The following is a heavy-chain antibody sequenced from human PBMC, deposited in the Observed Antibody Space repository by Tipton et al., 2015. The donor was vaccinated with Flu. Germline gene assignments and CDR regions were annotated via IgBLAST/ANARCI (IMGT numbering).Heavy chain of an antibody. D-gene: IGHD1-26*01. CDR1: GFIFSDYE. J-gene: IGHJ4*02. CDR2: ISNTANTI. CDR3: ARDRGGSYTEFDF. V-gene: IGHV3-48*03. Sequence: QLVQSGGGLVQPGGSLGLSCVGSGFIFSDYEMNWVRQAPGKGPEWVSYISNTANTIYYIDSVRGRFTISRDNAKNSLHLQMNSLRDEDTALYYCARDRGGSYTEFDFWGQGTLVTVSS.